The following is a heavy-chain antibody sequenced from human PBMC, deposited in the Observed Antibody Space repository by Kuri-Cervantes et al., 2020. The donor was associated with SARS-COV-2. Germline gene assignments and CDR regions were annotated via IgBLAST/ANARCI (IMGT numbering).Heavy chain of an antibody. V-gene: IGHV2-5*01. CDR3: EHSPETYNSMWEPSKDWFDP. D-gene: IGHD1-1*01. CDR1: GFSLSTSGVG. J-gene: IGHJ5*02. CDR2: IYWNDDK. Sequence: SGPTLVKPTQTLTLTCTFSGFSLSTSGVGVGWIRQPPGKALEWLALIYWNDDKRYSPSLKSRLTITKDTSKNQVVLTMTNMDPVDTATYYCEHSPETYNSMWEPSKDWFDPWGQGTLVTVSS.